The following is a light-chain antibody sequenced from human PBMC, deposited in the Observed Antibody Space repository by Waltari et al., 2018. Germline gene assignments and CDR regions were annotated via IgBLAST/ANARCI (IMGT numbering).Light chain of an antibody. Sequence: DIQMTQSPSTLSASVGDRVTITCRASQSISSWLAWYQQKPGKAPKLLIYKASSLERGGPSRFSGSGSGTEVTLTISSLQPDDFATYYCQQYNSYPYTFGQGTKLEIK. CDR2: KAS. V-gene: IGKV1-5*03. J-gene: IGKJ2*01. CDR1: QSISSW. CDR3: QQYNSYPYT.